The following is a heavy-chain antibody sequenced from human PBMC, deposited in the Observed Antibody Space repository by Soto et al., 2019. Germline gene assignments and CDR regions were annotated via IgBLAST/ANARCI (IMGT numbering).Heavy chain of an antibody. CDR3: ARGTPPNGWFFYY. V-gene: IGHV1-2*04. D-gene: IGHD2-8*01. CDR1: GYTFTGYY. J-gene: IGHJ4*02. CDR2: INPNSGGT. Sequence: GASVKVSCKASGYTFTGYYMHWVRQAPGQGLEWMGWINPNSGGTNYAQKFQGWVTMTRDTSISTAYMELSRLRSDDTAVYYCARGTPPNGWFFYYWGRGTLVTVSS.